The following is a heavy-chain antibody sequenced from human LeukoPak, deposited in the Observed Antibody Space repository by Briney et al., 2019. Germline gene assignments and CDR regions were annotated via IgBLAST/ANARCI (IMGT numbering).Heavy chain of an antibody. D-gene: IGHD3-22*01. J-gene: IGHJ4*02. CDR3: AKDGSYYYDSID. V-gene: IGHV3-23*01. Sequence: GESLRLSCAASGFTFSSYAMSWVRQAPGKGLEWVSTINGSGDRKYYTDSVKGRFTISRVSSENTLYLQMNSLRADDTAVYYCAKDGSYYYDSIDWGQGTLVTVSS. CDR1: GFTFSSYA. CDR2: INGSGDRK.